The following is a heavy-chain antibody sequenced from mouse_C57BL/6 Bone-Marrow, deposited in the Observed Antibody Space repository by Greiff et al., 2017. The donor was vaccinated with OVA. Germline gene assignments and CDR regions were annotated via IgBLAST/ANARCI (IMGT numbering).Heavy chain of an antibody. Sequence: VQLQQSGAELVRPGASVTLSCKASGYTFTDYEMHWVKQTPVHGLEWIGAIDPETGGTAYNQKFKGKAILTADKPSSTAYMELRSLTSEDSAVYDRKRPLITTVGDGDVGGTGTTATVSP. J-gene: IGHJ1*02. D-gene: IGHD1-1*01. CDR1: GYTFTDYE. V-gene: IGHV1-15*01. CDR2: IDPETGGT. CDR3: KRPLITTVGDGDV.